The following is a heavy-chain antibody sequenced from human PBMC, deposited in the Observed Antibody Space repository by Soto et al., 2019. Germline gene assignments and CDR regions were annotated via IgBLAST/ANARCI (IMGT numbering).Heavy chain of an antibody. D-gene: IGHD6-13*01. CDR2: ISSSSNYI. Sequence: EVQLVESGGGLVKPGGSLRLSCAASGFTFSSYTMNWVRQAPGKGLEWVSSISSSSNYIYYADSVKGRFTISRDNAKNSLYLQMNSLRAEDTAVYYCARGYENFDYWGQGSLVTVSS. V-gene: IGHV3-21*01. CDR3: ARGYENFDY. J-gene: IGHJ4*02. CDR1: GFTFSSYT.